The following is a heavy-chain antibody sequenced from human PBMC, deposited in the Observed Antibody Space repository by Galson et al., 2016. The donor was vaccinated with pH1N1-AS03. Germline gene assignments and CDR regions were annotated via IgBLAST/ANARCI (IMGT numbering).Heavy chain of an antibody. V-gene: IGHV3-11*06. CDR3: ARDIGLVALYS. J-gene: IGHJ4*02. D-gene: IGHD5-12*01. Sequence: SLRLSCAASGFTFSDNHMSWIRQAPGRGLEYIGYISESGSGTVYRDSVKGRFTISRDDARNSLYLQMNSLRAEDTAVYYCARDIGLVALYSWGQGSLVTVSS. CDR2: ISESGSGT. CDR1: GFTFSDNH.